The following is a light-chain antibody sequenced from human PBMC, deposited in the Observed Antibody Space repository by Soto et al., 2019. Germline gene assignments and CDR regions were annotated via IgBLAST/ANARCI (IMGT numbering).Light chain of an antibody. V-gene: IGKV3-15*01. J-gene: IGKJ2*01. CDR2: GAS. Sequence: EIVMTQSPATLSVSPGERATLSCRASQSISGELAWYQQTPGQPPRLLIYGASTRATGVPARFTGSGSGSECTLTISGLQSEDFAVYYCQQGHNWPLTFGQGTRLE. CDR1: QSISGE. CDR3: QQGHNWPLT.